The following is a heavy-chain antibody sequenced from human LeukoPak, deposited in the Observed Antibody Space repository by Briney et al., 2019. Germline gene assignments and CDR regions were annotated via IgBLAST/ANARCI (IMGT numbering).Heavy chain of an antibody. CDR2: INCNNGGT. Sequence: GASVKVSCRASGYTFTDYYIFWVRQAPGQGLEWMGWINCNNGGTQYAEKFQGRVTMTRDTSITTAYMELSRLRSDDTAVYYCARDGADDYVWGSYGNHWGQGTLVTVSS. CDR3: ARDGADDYVWGSYGNH. J-gene: IGHJ5*02. V-gene: IGHV1-2*02. CDR1: GYTFTDYY. D-gene: IGHD3-16*01.